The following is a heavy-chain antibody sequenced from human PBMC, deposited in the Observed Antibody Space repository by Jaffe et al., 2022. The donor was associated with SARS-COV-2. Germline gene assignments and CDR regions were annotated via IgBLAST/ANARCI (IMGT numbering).Heavy chain of an antibody. CDR2: LSGSGGNT. D-gene: IGHD6-19*01. V-gene: IGHV3-23*01. CDR3: AKSWSVAYIDY. Sequence: EVQLLESGGGLVQPGGSLRLSCAASGFTFRSYAMSWVRQAPGKGLEWVSALSGSGGNTYYADSVKGRFTISRDNSKNTLYLQMNSLRAEDTAVYYCAKSWSVAYIDYWGQGTLVTVSS. CDR1: GFTFRSYA. J-gene: IGHJ4*02.